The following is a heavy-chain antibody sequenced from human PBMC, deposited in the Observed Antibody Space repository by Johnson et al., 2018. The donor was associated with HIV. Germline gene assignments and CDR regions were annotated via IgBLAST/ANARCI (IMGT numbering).Heavy chain of an antibody. CDR2: IRYDVSNK. CDR3: ASYCSGGSCYRRSPSDAFDI. Sequence: VQLVESGGGVVQPGGSLRLSCAASGFTFSSYGMHWVRQAPGKGLEWVAFIRYDVSNKYYADSVKGRFTISRDNSKNTLYLQMNSLRAEDTAVYYCASYCSGGSCYRRSPSDAFDIWGQGTMVTVSS. D-gene: IGHD2-15*01. CDR1: GFTFSSYG. V-gene: IGHV3-30*02. J-gene: IGHJ3*02.